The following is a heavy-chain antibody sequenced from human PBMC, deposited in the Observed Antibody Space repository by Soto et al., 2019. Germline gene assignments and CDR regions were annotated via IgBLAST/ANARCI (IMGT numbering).Heavy chain of an antibody. CDR2: IIPIFGTA. CDR3: ARYGYCISTSCPNIPYHYYYGMDV. J-gene: IGHJ6*02. Sequence: SVKVSCKASGGTFSSYAISWVRQAPGQGLEWMGGIIPIFGTANYAQKFQGRVTITADESTSTAYMELSSLRSEDTAVYYCARYGYCISTSCPNIPYHYYYGMDVWGQGTTVTVSS. D-gene: IGHD2-2*01. V-gene: IGHV1-69*13. CDR1: GGTFSSYA.